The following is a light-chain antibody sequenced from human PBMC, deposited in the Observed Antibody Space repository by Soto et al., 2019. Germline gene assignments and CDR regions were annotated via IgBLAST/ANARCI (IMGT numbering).Light chain of an antibody. J-gene: IGLJ1*01. V-gene: IGLV2-14*01. CDR3: SSYTSSGTLYV. CDR2: EVS. Sequence: QYVRTQPASVSGSPGQSITISCTGTSSDVGGYNYVSWYQHHPGKAPKFLIYEVSNRPSGVSNRFSGSKYGNTASLTISGLQAEDEADYYCSSYTSSGTLYVFGTGTKVTVL. CDR1: SSDVGGYNY.